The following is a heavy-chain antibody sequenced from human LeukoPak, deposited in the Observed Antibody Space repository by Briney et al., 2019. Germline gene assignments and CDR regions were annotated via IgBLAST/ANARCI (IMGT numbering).Heavy chain of an antibody. CDR3: AKLAAADNDFDY. D-gene: IGHD6-13*01. CDR1: GFTFSSYG. Sequence: HPGGSLRLSCAASGFTFSSYGMHWVRQAPGKGLEWVAFIRYDGSNKYYADSVKGRFTISRDNSKNTLYLQMNSLRAEDTAVYYCAKLAAADNDFDYWGQGTLVTVSS. V-gene: IGHV3-30*02. J-gene: IGHJ4*02. CDR2: IRYDGSNK.